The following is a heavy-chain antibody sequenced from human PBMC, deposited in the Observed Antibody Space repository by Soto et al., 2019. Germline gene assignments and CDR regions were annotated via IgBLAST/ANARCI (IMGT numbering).Heavy chain of an antibody. CDR2: INPSGGST. CDR1: GYTFTSYY. D-gene: IGHD3-10*01. V-gene: IGHV1-46*03. J-gene: IGHJ5*02. CDR3: ARERITMVRGVSKKGNWFDP. Sequence: ASVKVSCKASGYTFTSYYMHWVRQAPGQGLEWMGIINPSGGSTSYAQKFQGRVTMTRDTSTSTVYMELSSLRSEDTAVYYCARERITMVRGVSKKGNWFDPWGQGTLVTVSS.